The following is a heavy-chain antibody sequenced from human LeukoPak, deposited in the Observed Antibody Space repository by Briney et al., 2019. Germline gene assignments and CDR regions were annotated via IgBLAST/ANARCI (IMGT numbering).Heavy chain of an antibody. Sequence: APVKLSRKASVYTFTRSYMHCVTQARGHGLEGMGIINPSGGSTSYAQKFQGRVTMTRDTSTSTVYMELSSLRSEDTAVYYCARRGYYYKFDYWGQGTLVTASS. V-gene: IGHV1-46*01. J-gene: IGHJ4*02. CDR1: VYTFTRSY. CDR2: INPSGGST. D-gene: IGHD3-10*01. CDR3: ARRGYYYKFDY.